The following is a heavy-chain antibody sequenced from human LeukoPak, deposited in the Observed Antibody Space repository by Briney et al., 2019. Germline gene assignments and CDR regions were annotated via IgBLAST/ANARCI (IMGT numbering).Heavy chain of an antibody. D-gene: IGHD7-27*01. CDR3: ARPLVTTTGDLVY. Sequence: ASVKVSCKASGYTFTGYYMHWVRQAPGQGLEWMGWINPNSGGTNYAQKFQGRVTMTRDTSISTAYMELSSLRSEDTAVYYCARPLVTTTGDLVYWGQGTLVTVSS. CDR2: INPNSGGT. J-gene: IGHJ4*02. CDR1: GYTFTGYY. V-gene: IGHV1-2*02.